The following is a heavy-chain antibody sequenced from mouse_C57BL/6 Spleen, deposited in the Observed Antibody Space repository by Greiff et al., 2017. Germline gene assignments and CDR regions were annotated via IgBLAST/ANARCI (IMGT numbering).Heavy chain of an antibody. Sequence: VQLQQSGPELVKPGASVKLSCKASGYTFTSYDINWVKQRPGQGLERIGWVYPRDGSTKYNEKFTGKATLTVDTSSSTAYMELHSLTSEDSAVYFCARLSLTTVVAGDYWGQGTSVTVSS. CDR2: VYPRDGST. D-gene: IGHD1-1*01. CDR1: GYTFTSYD. CDR3: ARLSLTTVVAGDY. J-gene: IGHJ4*01. V-gene: IGHV1-85*01.